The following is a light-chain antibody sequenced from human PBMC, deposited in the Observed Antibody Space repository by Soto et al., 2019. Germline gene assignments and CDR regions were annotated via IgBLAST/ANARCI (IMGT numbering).Light chain of an antibody. V-gene: IGLV2-14*01. CDR1: SSDVGGYNY. CDR3: SSYTSSSDVV. Sequence: QSALTQPASVSGSPGQSITISCTGTSSDVGGYNYVSWYQQHPGKAPKLMIYDVSNRPSGVFNRFSGSKSGNSASLTISGRQAEDEADYYCSSYTSSSDVVFGGGTKLTVL. J-gene: IGLJ2*01. CDR2: DVS.